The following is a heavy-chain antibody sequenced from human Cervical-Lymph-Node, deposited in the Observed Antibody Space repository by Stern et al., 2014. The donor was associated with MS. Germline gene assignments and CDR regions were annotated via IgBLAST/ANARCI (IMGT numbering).Heavy chain of an antibody. CDR1: GYTLNSYY. D-gene: IGHD1-1*01. J-gene: IGHJ4*02. CDR3: TRGAWNVLDY. V-gene: IGHV1-46*02. Sequence: VQLVESGAEVKKPGASVKVSCKASGYTLNSYYIHWVRLAPGQGLEWMGRFNPNGGSTNYAQKFQDRVTMTRDTSTSTFYMELSSLTSDDTAIFFCTRGAWNVLDYWGQGTLVTVSS. CDR2: FNPNGGST.